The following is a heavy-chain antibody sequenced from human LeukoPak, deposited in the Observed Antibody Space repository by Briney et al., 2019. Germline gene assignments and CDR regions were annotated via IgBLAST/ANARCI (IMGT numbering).Heavy chain of an antibody. CDR1: GGSFSTYY. Sequence: SEXLSLTCAVYGGSFSTYYWSWLRQPPGKGLEWIGEINHSGSTNYNPSLKSRVTISVDTSKNQFSLKLSSVTAADTAVYYCARDLKLGSTSSGYYFDYWGQGTLVTVSS. CDR2: INHSGST. CDR3: ARDLKLGSTSSGYYFDY. D-gene: IGHD3-22*01. V-gene: IGHV4-34*01. J-gene: IGHJ4*02.